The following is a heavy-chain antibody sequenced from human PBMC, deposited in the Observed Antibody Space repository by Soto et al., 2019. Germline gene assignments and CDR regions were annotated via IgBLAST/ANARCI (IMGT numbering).Heavy chain of an antibody. J-gene: IGHJ6*02. CDR3: ARADWTGDYCYSWHFNYGGGV. CDR2: IWDDGSNK. CDR1: GFTFNTYG. Sequence: QVQLVESGGGVVQPGGSLRLSCTTSGFTFNTYGMHWVRQAPGKGLEWVAIIWDDGSNKYYADSVKGRFTISRDNSRNSLYLQMYSPRAEDTALYYWARADWTGDYCYSWHFNYGGGVCGQGATFTDAS. D-gene: IGHD2-15*01. V-gene: IGHV3-33*08.